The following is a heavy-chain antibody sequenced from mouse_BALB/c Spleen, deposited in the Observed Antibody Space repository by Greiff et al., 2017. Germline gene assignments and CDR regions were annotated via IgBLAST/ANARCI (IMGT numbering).Heavy chain of an antibody. J-gene: IGHJ4*01. Sequence: QVQLQQSGAELVRPGVSVKISCKGSGYTFTDYAMHWVKQSHAKSLEWIGVISTYYGDASYNQKFKGKATMTVDKSSSTAYMELARLTSEDSAIYYCARGAHYDGYYLYYAMDYWGQGTSVTVSS. CDR3: ARGAHYDGYYLYYAMDY. CDR2: ISTYYGDA. D-gene: IGHD2-3*01. V-gene: IGHV1S137*01. CDR1: GYTFTDYA.